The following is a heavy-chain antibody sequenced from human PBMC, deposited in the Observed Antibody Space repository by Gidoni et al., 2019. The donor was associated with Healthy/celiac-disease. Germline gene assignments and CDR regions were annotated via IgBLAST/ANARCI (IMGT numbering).Heavy chain of an antibody. V-gene: IGHV1-46*01. J-gene: IGHJ4*02. CDR3: AREKGGYYDSSGFDY. Sequence: HVQLVPSGAEVTKPGASVKVSCNASGYTFPRYYMHWVRQAPGQGLEWMGIINPSGCSTSYAQKFQGRVTMTRDTSTSTVFMELSSLRSEDTAVYYCAREKGGYYDSSGFDYWGQGTLVTVSS. CDR1: GYTFPRYY. CDR2: INPSGCST. D-gene: IGHD3-22*01.